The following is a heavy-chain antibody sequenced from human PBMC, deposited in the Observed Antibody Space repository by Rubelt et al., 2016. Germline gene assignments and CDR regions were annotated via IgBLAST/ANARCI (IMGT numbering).Heavy chain of an antibody. V-gene: IGHV2-70*01. J-gene: IGHJ4*02. Sequence: QVTLRESGPALVKPTQTLTLTCTFSGFSLSTSGMCVSWIRQPPGKALEWLALIDWDDDKYYSTSLKTRLTISKDTSKNQVVLTMTNMDPVDTATYYCALSRSYGVEFDYWGQGTLVTVSS. CDR3: ALSRSYGVEFDY. CDR2: IDWDDDK. D-gene: IGHD5-18*01. CDR1: GFSLSTSGMC.